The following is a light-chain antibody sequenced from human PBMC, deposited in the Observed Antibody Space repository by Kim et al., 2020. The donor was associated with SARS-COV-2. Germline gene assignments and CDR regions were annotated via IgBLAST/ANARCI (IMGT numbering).Light chain of an antibody. CDR2: SAS. CDR3: QQYGDSPGT. J-gene: IGKJ1*01. V-gene: IGKV3-20*01. CDR1: QSVSSDH. Sequence: SPGERATLSCRASQSVSSDHLAWYQLKPGQAPRLLIYSASTRATGIPDRYSGGGSGTDFTLTISRPEPEDFALFYCQQYGDSPGTFGQGTKVDIK.